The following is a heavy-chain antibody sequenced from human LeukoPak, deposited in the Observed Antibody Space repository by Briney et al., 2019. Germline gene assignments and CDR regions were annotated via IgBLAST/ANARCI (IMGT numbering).Heavy chain of an antibody. CDR2: ISESGDTT. D-gene: IGHD1-26*01. CDR3: AKQWVDC. Sequence: PGGSLRLSCAASGFTFSNCAMNWVRQAPGKGLEWVSSISESGDTTHYADSVKGRFTISRDNAQNTLYLQMNTLRAEDTALYYCAKQWVDCWGQGTLVTVSS. V-gene: IGHV3-23*01. CDR1: GFTFSNCA. J-gene: IGHJ4*02.